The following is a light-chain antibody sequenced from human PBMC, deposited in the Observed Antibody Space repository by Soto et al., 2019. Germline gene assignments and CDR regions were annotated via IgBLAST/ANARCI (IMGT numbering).Light chain of an antibody. CDR3: QQYYSIPYP. CDR1: QSVLYSSNNKNY. J-gene: IGKJ2*01. Sequence: DIVMTQSPESLAVSLGERATINCKSSQSVLYSSNNKNYLAWYQQKPGQSPKLLISWASTRESGVPDRFSGSGSGTDSLLPSTSRQLEDVAVYSCQQYYSIPYPFGRGPSWRSN. V-gene: IGKV4-1*01. CDR2: WAS.